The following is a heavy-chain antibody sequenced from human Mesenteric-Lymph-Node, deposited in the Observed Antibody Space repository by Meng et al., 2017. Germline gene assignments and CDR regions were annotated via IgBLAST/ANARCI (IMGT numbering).Heavy chain of an antibody. D-gene: IGHD2-21*01. V-gene: IGHV4-61*01. CDR3: ARLIRSTDFDC. J-gene: IGHJ5*01. CDR2: MYYNEKT. CDR1: GASVNSGSYY. Sequence: SETLSLTCTVSGASVNSGSYYWSWIRQPPGKGLEWIGFMYYNEKTNYNPSLKSRVTISVDTSKNQFSLKLTSVTAADTAVYYCARLIRSTDFDCWGQGTLVTVSS.